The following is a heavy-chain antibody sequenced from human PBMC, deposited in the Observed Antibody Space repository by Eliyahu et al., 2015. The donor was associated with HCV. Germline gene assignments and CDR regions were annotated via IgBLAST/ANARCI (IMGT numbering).Heavy chain of an antibody. CDR3: AREGGSGSYYHYYYYGMDV. Sequence: QVQLVESEGGVVQPGRSLRLSCAXSGFTFXXXGMPWVRQXPGKGLEWVXVIWYDGSNKYYADSVKGRFTISRDNSKNTLYLQMNSLRAEDTAVYYCAREGGSGSYYHYYYYGMDVWGQGTTVTASS. D-gene: IGHD3-10*01. J-gene: IGHJ6*02. V-gene: IGHV3-33*01. CDR2: IWYDGSNK. CDR1: GFTFXXXG.